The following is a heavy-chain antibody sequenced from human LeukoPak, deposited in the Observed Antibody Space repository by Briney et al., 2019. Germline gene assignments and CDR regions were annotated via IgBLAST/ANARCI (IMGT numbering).Heavy chain of an antibody. CDR2: IIGSGGDA. CDR1: GFTFGSYA. V-gene: IGHV3-23*01. D-gene: IGHD2-2*02. J-gene: IGHJ5*02. Sequence: PGGSLRLSCAASGFTFGSYAMSWVRQAPGKGLEWVSTIIGSGGDAYYVDSVKGRFTISRDNSKSTLYLQMNSLRAEDTAVYYCAKPSVGRRSATWYTYNWFDPWGQGTLVTVSS. CDR3: AKPSVGRRSATWYTYNWFDP.